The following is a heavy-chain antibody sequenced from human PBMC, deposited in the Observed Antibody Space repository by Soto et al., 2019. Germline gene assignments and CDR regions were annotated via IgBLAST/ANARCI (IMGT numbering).Heavy chain of an antibody. Sequence: QVQLQESGPGLVKPSETLSLTCTVSGGSISSYYWSWIRQPPGKGLEWIGYIYYSGSTNYNPSLKRRVTISVDTSKNQFALKLSSVTAADPAVYYCARAKAPLYSSSWYWFDPWGQGTLVTVSS. V-gene: IGHV4-59*08. CDR1: GGSISSYY. CDR3: ARAKAPLYSSSWYWFDP. J-gene: IGHJ5*02. D-gene: IGHD6-13*01. CDR2: IYYSGST.